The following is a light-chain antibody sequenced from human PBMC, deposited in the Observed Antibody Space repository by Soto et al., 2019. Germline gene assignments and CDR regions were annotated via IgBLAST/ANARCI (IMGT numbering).Light chain of an antibody. Sequence: EIVMTQSPATLSVSPGERATLSCKASQSVSRTLAWYQQKPGQAPRLLIYGASTRATGIPARFSGSGSGTEFTLTISSLQSEDFAIYYCQKCYNGPWTCGQGTKVDIK. V-gene: IGKV3-15*01. CDR1: QSVSRT. CDR3: QKCYNGPWT. CDR2: GAS. J-gene: IGKJ1*01.